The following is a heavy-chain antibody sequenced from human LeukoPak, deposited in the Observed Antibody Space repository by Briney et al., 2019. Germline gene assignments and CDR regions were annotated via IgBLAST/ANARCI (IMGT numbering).Heavy chain of an antibody. CDR2: ISYSGST. V-gene: IGHV4-59*01. CDR1: GGSISSYY. D-gene: IGHD3-3*01. Sequence: SETLSLTCTVSGGSISSYYWSWIRQPPGKGLEWIGYISYSGSTNYNPSLKSRVTISIHTSKNQFSLKLSSVTAADTAVYYCARENRDFWSALSRGYYFDYWGQGTLVTVSS. J-gene: IGHJ4*02. CDR3: ARENRDFWSALSRGYYFDY.